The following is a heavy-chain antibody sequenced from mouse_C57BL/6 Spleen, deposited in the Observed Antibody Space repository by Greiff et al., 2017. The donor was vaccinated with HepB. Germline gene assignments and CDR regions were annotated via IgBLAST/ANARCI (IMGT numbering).Heavy chain of an antibody. J-gene: IGHJ4*01. D-gene: IGHD1-1*01. V-gene: IGHV1-82*01. CDR2: IYPGDGDT. Sequence: VQLKQSGPELVKPGASVKISCKASGYAFSSSWMNWVKQRPGKGLEWIGRIYPGDGDTNYNGKFKGKATLTADKSSSTAYMQLSSLTSEDSAVYFCARAGLLRSIYAMDYWGQGTSVTVSS. CDR3: ARAGLLRSIYAMDY. CDR1: GYAFSSSW.